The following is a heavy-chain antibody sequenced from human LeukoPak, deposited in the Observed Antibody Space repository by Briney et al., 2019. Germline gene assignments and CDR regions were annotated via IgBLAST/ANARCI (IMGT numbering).Heavy chain of an antibody. D-gene: IGHD1-26*01. CDR2: ISSSSSYI. CDR3: ARDRISGSHSRFDY. J-gene: IGHJ4*02. Sequence: GGSLRLSCAASGFTFSSYSMNWVRQAPGKGLEWVSSISSSSSYIYYADSVKGRFTISRDNAKNSLYLQMNSLRAEDTAVYYCARDRISGSHSRFDYWGQGTLVTVSS. CDR1: GFTFSSYS. V-gene: IGHV3-21*01.